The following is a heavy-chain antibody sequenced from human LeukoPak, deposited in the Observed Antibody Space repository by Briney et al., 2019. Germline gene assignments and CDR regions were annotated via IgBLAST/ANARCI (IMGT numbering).Heavy chain of an antibody. D-gene: IGHD4-17*01. J-gene: IGHJ3*01. CDR3: GRDPNGDYIGAFDF. Sequence: GGSLRLSCAASGFTFSNYAMTWIRQAPEKGLEWVSSITTGGDTIKYSDSAKGRFTISRDNSKKTLYLQMDSLRVDDTAVYYCGRDPNGDYIGAFDFRGQGTKVTVSS. CDR1: GFTFSNYA. CDR2: ITTGGDTI. V-gene: IGHV3-23*01.